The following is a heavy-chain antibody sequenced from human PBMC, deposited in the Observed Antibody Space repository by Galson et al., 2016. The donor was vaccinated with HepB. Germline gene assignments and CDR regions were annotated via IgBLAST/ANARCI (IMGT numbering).Heavy chain of an antibody. Sequence: SLRLSCAASGFTVSSIYMSWVRRAPGKGLEWVSTIYSGGTTYYTESVKGRFTISRDNSENTLYLQVNSLRAEDTAVYYCARGLSGYYGSGTYYTDEGAFDIWGQGTMVTVSS. J-gene: IGHJ3*02. CDR1: GFTVSSIY. D-gene: IGHD3-10*01. V-gene: IGHV3-66*01. CDR2: IYSGGTT. CDR3: ARGLSGYYGSGTYYTDEGAFDI.